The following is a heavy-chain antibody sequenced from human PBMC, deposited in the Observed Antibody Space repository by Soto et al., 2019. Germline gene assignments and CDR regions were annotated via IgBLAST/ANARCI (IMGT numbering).Heavy chain of an antibody. CDR1: KGTFSSYA. Sequence: QVQLVQSGVEVKNPGSTVKVSCKSSKGTFSSYAISWLRQAPGQCLEWMGGIIPISGIANYAQKFHGRVTITSDDSTSTAYMELSSLRSEDTAVYYCARSQGSSTSLEIYYYYYYGMDVRGQGTTVTVSS. D-gene: IGHD2-2*01. CDR2: IIPISGIA. V-gene: IGHV1-69*01. CDR3: ARSQGSSTSLEIYYYYYYGMDV. J-gene: IGHJ6*02.